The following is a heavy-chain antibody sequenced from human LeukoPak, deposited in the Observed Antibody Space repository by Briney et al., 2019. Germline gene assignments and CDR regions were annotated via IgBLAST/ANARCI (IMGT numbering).Heavy chain of an antibody. CDR1: GGSISSYY. D-gene: IGHD2-2*01. CDR2: IYYSGST. Sequence: PSETLSLTCTVSGGSISSYYWSWIRQPPGKGLEWIGYIYYSGSTNYNPSLKSRVTISVDTSKNQFSLKLSSVTAADTAVYYCARIAGLGTIDPWGQGTLVIVSS. J-gene: IGHJ5*02. CDR3: ARIAGLGTIDP. V-gene: IGHV4-59*01.